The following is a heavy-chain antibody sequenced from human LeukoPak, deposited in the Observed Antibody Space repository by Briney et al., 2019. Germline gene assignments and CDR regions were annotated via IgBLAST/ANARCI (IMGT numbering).Heavy chain of an antibody. CDR2: ISSRSRTI. CDR1: GFLFSSYE. D-gene: IGHD5/OR15-5a*01. V-gene: IGHV3-48*03. CDR3: ARVVSTGNDFDS. Sequence: GGSLRLSYAASGFLFSSYEMNWVRRAPGKGLEWVSYISSRSRTIDYADSVKGRFTISRDNAKNSLYLQMNSLRTEDTALYYCARVVSTGNDFDSWGQGTLVAVSS. J-gene: IGHJ4*02.